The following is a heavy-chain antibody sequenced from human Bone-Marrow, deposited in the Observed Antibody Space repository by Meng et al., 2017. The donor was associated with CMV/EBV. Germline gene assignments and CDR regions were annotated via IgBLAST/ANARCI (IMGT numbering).Heavy chain of an antibody. V-gene: IGHV1-2*02. Sequence: ASVKVSCKASGYTITGYYMHWVRQAPGQGLEWMGWINPNSGGTNYAQKFQGRVTMTRNTSISTAYMELSSLRSEDTAVYYCARGPSSHSSSWYAPFSYYYYGMDVWGQGTTVTVSS. D-gene: IGHD6-13*01. J-gene: IGHJ6*02. CDR3: ARGPSSHSSSWYAPFSYYYYGMDV. CDR1: GYTITGYY. CDR2: INPNSGGT.